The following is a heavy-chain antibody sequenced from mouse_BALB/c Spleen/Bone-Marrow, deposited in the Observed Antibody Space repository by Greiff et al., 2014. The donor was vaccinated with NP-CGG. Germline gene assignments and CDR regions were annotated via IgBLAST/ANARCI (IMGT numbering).Heavy chain of an antibody. CDR1: GYSITSDYA. D-gene: IGHD1-2*01. CDR3: TRGTTAGFAY. J-gene: IGHJ3*01. CDR2: ISYSANT. V-gene: IGHV3-2*02. Sequence: VQLKESGPGLVKPSQSLSLTCTVTGYSITSDYAWNWIRQFPGNKLEWMGYISYSANTNYNPSLKSRITITRDTSKNQFFLQLNSVTAEDTATYYCTRGTTAGFAYWGVGTLVTVSA.